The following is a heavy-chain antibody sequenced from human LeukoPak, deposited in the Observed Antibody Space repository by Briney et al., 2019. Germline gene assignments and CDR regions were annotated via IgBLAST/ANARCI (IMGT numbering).Heavy chain of an antibody. CDR2: ISYDGNNE. D-gene: IGHD3-3*02. CDR3: ARPFHKFFDY. CDR1: GFTFSSYA. Sequence: QSGGSLRLSCAASGFTFSSYAMHWVRRAPGKGLEWVAVISYDGNNEYYADSVKGRFTISRDNSKNTLYLQMNSLRTEDTAVYYCARPFHKFFDYWGQGTLVTVSS. V-gene: IGHV3-30-3*01. J-gene: IGHJ4*02.